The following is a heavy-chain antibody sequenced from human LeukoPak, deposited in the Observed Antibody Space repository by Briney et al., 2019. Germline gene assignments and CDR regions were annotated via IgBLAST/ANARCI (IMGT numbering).Heavy chain of an antibody. V-gene: IGHV1-69*01. CDR2: IIPIFGTA. Sequence: KVSCKASGGTFSSYAISWVRQAPGQGLEWMGGIIPIFGTANYAQKFQGRVTITADESTSTAYMELSSLRSEDTAVYYCARIDSSGYEAYYFDYWGQGTLVTVSS. J-gene: IGHJ4*02. D-gene: IGHD3-22*01. CDR1: GGTFSSYA. CDR3: ARIDSSGYEAYYFDY.